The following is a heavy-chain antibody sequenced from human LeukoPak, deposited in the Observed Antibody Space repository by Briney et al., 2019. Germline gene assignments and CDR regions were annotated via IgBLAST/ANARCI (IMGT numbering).Heavy chain of an antibody. J-gene: IGHJ5*02. CDR2: IYPGDSDT. D-gene: IGHD6-6*01. CDR3: ARHNEAARRERWFDP. Sequence: GESLKISCKGSGYSFTSYWIGWVRQMPGKGLEWMGIIYPGDSDTRYSPSFQGQVTISADKSISTAYLQWSSLKASDIAMYYCARHNEAARRERWFDPWGQGTLVTVSS. CDR1: GYSFTSYW. V-gene: IGHV5-51*01.